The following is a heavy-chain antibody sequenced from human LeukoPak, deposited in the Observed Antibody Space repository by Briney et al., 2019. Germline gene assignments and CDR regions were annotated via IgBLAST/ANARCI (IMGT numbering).Heavy chain of an antibody. Sequence: GASVKVSCKASGYTFTGYYMHWVRHAPGQGLEWMGRINPNSGGTNYAQKFQGRVTMTRDTSISTAYMELSRLRSDDTAVYYCAKDRYYYDSSGSFDYWGEGTLVTVFS. D-gene: IGHD3-22*01. V-gene: IGHV1-2*06. CDR2: INPNSGGT. J-gene: IGHJ4*02. CDR3: AKDRYYYDSSGSFDY. CDR1: GYTFTGYY.